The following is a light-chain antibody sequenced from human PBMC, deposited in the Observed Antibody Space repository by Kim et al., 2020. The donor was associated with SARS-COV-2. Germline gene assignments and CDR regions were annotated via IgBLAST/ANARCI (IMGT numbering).Light chain of an antibody. CDR3: SSYTSSSTNVV. V-gene: IGLV2-14*04. CDR1: SRNVGGYNY. CDR2: DVS. Sequence: QSITSSCTGTSRNVGGYNYVSWYQQHPGKAPKLMIYDVSKRPSGVSNRFSGSKSGNTASLTISGLQAEDEADYYCSSYTSSSTNVVFGGGTQLTVL. J-gene: IGLJ2*01.